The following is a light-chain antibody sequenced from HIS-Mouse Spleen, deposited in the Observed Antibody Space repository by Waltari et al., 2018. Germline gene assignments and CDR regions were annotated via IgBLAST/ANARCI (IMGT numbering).Light chain of an antibody. CDR3: QQRNSYPLS. Sequence: DIQLTQSPSFLSASVGDRVTITCRASQGISSYLAWYQQKPGKAPKLLIYAASTLKSGVPSRLSGSGSGTEFTLKSSSLQPEDFATYYLQQRNSYPLSFGQGTKLEIK. CDR2: AAS. J-gene: IGKJ2*01. V-gene: IGKV1-9*01. CDR1: QGISSY.